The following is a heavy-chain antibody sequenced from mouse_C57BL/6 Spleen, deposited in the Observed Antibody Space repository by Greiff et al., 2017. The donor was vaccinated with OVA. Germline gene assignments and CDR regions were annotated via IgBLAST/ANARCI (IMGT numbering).Heavy chain of an antibody. V-gene: IGHV1-76*01. CDR2: IYPGSGNT. CDR3: ARWDYGSPGDD. Sequence: QVQLKESGAELVRPGASVKLSCKASGYTFTDYYINWVKQRPGQGLEWIAKIYPGSGNTYYNEKFKGKATLTAEKSSSTAYLQLSSLTAEDSAVYCGARWDYGSPGDDWGQGTTLTVSS. CDR1: GYTFTDYY. D-gene: IGHD1-1*01. J-gene: IGHJ2*01.